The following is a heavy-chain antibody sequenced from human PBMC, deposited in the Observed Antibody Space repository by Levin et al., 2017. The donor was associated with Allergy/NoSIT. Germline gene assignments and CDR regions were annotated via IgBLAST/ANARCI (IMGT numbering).Heavy chain of an antibody. CDR3: AGSSSSLHYSYAMDV. Sequence: SETLSLTCTVSGGSITSGGYYWTWIRQHPGKGLEWIGCIYYSGSTFYNPSLKSRIIISVDTSKNQFSLKLSSVTAADTAVYYCAGSSSSLHYSYAMDVWGQGTTGTVSS. J-gene: IGHJ6*02. D-gene: IGHD3-10*01. CDR2: IYYSGST. CDR1: GGSITSGGYY. V-gene: IGHV4-31*03.